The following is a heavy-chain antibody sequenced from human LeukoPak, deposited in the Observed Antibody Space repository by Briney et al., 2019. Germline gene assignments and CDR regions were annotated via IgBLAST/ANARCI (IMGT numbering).Heavy chain of an antibody. V-gene: IGHV3-7*01. D-gene: IGHD6-13*01. CDR2: IKQDGSEK. J-gene: IGHJ4*02. CDR3: ARDSSS. CDR1: GFTFSNYA. Sequence: GGSLRLSCAASGFTFSNYAMTWVRQAPGKGLEWVANIKQDGSEKYYVDSVKGRFTISRDNAKNSLYLQMNSLRAEDTAVYYCARDSSSWGQGTLVTVSS.